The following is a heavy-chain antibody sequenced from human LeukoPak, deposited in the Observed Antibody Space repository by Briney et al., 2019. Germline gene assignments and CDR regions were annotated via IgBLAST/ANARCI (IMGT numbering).Heavy chain of an antibody. Sequence: GGSLRLSCAASGFTFRSYWMSWVRQAPGRGLEWVANIQQDGSGKYYVDSVKGRFTISRDSAKNSLYLQMNSLRAEDTAVYYCARYYDSSGYYYAESDYYGMDVWGQGTTVTVSS. V-gene: IGHV3-7*01. CDR2: IQQDGSGK. CDR1: GFTFRSYW. D-gene: IGHD3-22*01. J-gene: IGHJ6*02. CDR3: ARYYDSSGYYYAESDYYGMDV.